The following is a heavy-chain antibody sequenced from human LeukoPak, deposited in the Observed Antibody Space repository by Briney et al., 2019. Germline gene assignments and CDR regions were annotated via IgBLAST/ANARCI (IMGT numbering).Heavy chain of an antibody. D-gene: IGHD2-2*01. CDR3: ARVYQSAEYYFDY. CDR2: IYYTGST. V-gene: IGHV4-59*01. CDR1: GGSIDSYY. Sequence: QTSETLSLTCTVSGGSIDSYYWSWIRQPPGKGLEWIGYIYYTGSTVYHPSLKSRVTISLDTSKNQFSLKLTSVTAADTAVYYCARVYQSAEYYFDYWGQGNLVSVSS. J-gene: IGHJ4*02.